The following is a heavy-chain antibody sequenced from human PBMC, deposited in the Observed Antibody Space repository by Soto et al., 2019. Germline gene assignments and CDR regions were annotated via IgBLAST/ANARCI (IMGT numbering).Heavy chain of an antibody. CDR2: IKRDGSEK. CDR1: GFTFDSNW. V-gene: IGHV3-7*03. J-gene: IGHJ4*02. D-gene: IGHD3-3*01. CDR3: ASLEWESTDYADY. Sequence: EVQLVESGGGLVQPGGSLRLSCAASGFTFDSNWMSWVRQAPGKGLEWVANIKRDGSEKYYVDSVKGRFTISRDNAKNTLYLQMNSLRADDTAVYYCASLEWESTDYADYWGQGTLVTVSS.